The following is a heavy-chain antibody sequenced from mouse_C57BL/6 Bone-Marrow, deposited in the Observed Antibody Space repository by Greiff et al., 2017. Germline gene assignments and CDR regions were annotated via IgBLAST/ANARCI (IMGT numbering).Heavy chain of an antibody. Sequence: EVQLQQSGAELMKPGASVKLSCTASGFNIKDYYMHWVKQRTEQGLEWIGRIDPEDGETKYAPKFQGKATITADTSSNTAYLQLSSLTSEDTAVYYCASGNSPWYFDVWGTGTTVTVSS. CDR2: IDPEDGET. D-gene: IGHD4-1*01. V-gene: IGHV14-2*01. CDR3: ASGNSPWYFDV. CDR1: GFNIKDYY. J-gene: IGHJ1*03.